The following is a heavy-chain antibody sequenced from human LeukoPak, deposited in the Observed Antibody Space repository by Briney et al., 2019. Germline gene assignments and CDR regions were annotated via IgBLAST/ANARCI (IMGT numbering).Heavy chain of an antibody. V-gene: IGHV3-74*01. CDR2: INSGGSST. CDR3: ARETGKRGMDV. J-gene: IGHJ6*02. D-gene: IGHD1-1*01. CDR1: GFTFSSYR. Sequence: PGGSLRLSCAASGFTFSSYRMNWVRQAPGKGLVWVSRINSGGSSTSYADSVKGRFTISRDNAKNTLYLQMNSLRAEDTAVYYCARETGKRGMDVWGQGTTVTVSS.